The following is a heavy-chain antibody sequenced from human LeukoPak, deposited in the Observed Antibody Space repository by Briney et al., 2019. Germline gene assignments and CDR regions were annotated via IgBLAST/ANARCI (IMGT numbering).Heavy chain of an antibody. D-gene: IGHD6-19*01. Sequence: GGSLRLSCATSGITFSNCAMSWVRQAPGEGLEWVSTISASGGSTYYADSVKGRFTTSRDNSKNTVYLQMSSLRAEDTAVYFCAKGTGSSGWRYYFDYWGQGTLVTVSS. CDR1: GITFSNCA. CDR2: ISASGGST. J-gene: IGHJ4*02. V-gene: IGHV3-23*01. CDR3: AKGTGSSGWRYYFDY.